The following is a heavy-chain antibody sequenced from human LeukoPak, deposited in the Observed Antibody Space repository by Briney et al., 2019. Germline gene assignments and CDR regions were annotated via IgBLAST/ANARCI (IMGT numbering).Heavy chain of an antibody. D-gene: IGHD4-17*01. J-gene: IGHJ2*01. CDR2: IYHSGST. V-gene: IGHV4-59*01. CDR3: ARGKRSYGDPTWYFDL. Sequence: SETLSLTCTVSGGSISSYYWSWIRQPPGKGLEWIGYIYHSGSTNYNPSLKSRVTISVDTSKNQFSLKLSSVTAADTAVYYCARGKRSYGDPTWYFDLWGRGTLVTVSS. CDR1: GGSISSYY.